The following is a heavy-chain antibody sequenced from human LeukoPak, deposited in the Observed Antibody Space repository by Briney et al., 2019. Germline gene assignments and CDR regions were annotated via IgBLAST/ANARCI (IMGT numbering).Heavy chain of an antibody. CDR2: INHSGST. D-gene: IGHD3-9*01. Sequence: SETLSLTCAVYGGSFSGYYWSWIRQPPGKGLEWIGEINHSGSTNYNPSLKSRVTISVDTSKNQFSLKLSSVTAADTAVYYCARVVRYFDWFDYWGQGTLVTVSS. J-gene: IGHJ4*02. CDR1: GGSFSGYY. V-gene: IGHV4-34*01. CDR3: ARVVRYFDWFDY.